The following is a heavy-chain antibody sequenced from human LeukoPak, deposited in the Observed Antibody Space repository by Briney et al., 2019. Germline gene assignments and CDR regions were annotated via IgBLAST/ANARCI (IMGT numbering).Heavy chain of an antibody. CDR2: INPSGGNT. Sequence: ASVKVSCKASGYTFTSYYMHWVRQAPGQGLEWMGIINPSGGNTNYAQKFKGRVSMTRDMSTSTVYMELISLRSEDTAVYYCARGDYGDYRTGDFWGQGTLVTVSS. CDR3: ARGDYGDYRTGDF. D-gene: IGHD4-17*01. J-gene: IGHJ4*02. V-gene: IGHV1-46*01. CDR1: GYTFTSYY.